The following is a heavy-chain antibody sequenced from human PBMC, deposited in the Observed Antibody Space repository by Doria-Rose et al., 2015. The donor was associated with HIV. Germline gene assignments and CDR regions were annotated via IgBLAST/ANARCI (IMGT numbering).Heavy chain of an antibody. D-gene: IGHD2-2*02. CDR2: ISSSGSTI. Sequence: VQLVEPGGGLVQPGGSLRLSCAASGFTFSSYEMNWVRQAPGKGLEWVSYISSSGSTIYYADSVKGRFTISRDNAKNSLYLQMNSLRAEDTAVDYGAREGYCSSTSCYMRDAFDIWGQGTMVTVSS. CDR1: GFTFSSYE. J-gene: IGHJ3*02. CDR3: AREGYCSSTSCYMRDAFDI. V-gene: IGHV3-48*03.